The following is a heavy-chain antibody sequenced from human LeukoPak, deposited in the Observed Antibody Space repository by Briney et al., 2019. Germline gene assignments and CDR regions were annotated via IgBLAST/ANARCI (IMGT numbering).Heavy chain of an antibody. V-gene: IGHV3-23*01. J-gene: IGHJ4*02. CDR1: GFTFSTYA. CDR2: ISGGGGST. D-gene: IGHD3/OR15-3a*01. CDR3: AKHFCTGLDCSLFDS. Sequence: GGSLRLSCAASGFTFSTYAMSWVRQAPGKGLEWVSAISGGGGSTYYADSVKGRFTISRDNSKNTLYLQLNSLRPEDTALYYCAKHFCTGLDCSLFDSWGQGTLVTVSS.